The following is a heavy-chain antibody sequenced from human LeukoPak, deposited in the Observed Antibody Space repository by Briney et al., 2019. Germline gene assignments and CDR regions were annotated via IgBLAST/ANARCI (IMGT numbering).Heavy chain of an antibody. D-gene: IGHD3-3*01. V-gene: IGHV4-39*07. CDR1: GGSTSSSSYY. CDR2: IYYSGST. CDR3: ARGSKQWGVFGVVTLGYYFDY. Sequence: PSETLSLTCTVSGGSTSSSSYYWGWIRQPPGKGLEWIGSIYYSGSTYYNPSLKSRATISVDTSKNQFSLKLSSVTAADTAVYYCARGSKQWGVFGVVTLGYYFDYWGQGTLVTVSS. J-gene: IGHJ4*02.